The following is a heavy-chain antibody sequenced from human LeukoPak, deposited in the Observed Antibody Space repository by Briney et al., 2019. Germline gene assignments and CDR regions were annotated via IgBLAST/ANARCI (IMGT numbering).Heavy chain of an antibody. J-gene: IGHJ4*02. V-gene: IGHV1-2*02. D-gene: IGHD3-22*01. CDR1: GYTFTGYY. CDR3: ARELGYYDSSGYPDY. CDR2: INPNSGGT. Sequence: ASVKVSCKASGYTFTGYYMHWVRQAPGQGLEWMGWINPNSGGTNYAQKFQGRVTMTRDTSISTAYMELSRLRSDDTAVYYCARELGYYDSSGYPDYWGQGTLVTVSS.